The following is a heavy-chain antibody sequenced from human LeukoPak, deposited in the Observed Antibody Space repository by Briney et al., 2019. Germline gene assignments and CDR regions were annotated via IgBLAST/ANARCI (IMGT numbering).Heavy chain of an antibody. CDR1: GYTLTELS. D-gene: IGHD3-22*01. CDR2: FDPEDGET. CDR3: ARDVDPKRLYYDSSGYYPNFDY. Sequence: ASVKVSCKVSGYTLTELSMHWVRQAPGKGLEWMGGFDPEDGETIYAQKFQGRVTMTEDTSTDTAYMELSSLRSEDTAVYYCARDVDPKRLYYDSSGYYPNFDYWGQGTLVTVSS. V-gene: IGHV1-24*01. J-gene: IGHJ4*02.